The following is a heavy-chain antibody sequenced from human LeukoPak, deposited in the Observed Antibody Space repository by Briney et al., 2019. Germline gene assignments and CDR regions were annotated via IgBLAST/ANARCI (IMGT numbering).Heavy chain of an antibody. CDR2: IYSSGST. J-gene: IGHJ4*02. Sequence: SETLSLTCTVSGGSISSYYWSWIRQPPGKGPEWIGYIYSSGSTNYNPSLKSRITISVDTSKNQFSLKLSSVTAADTAVYYCARFAYCGGHCWYYFDYWGQGSLVTVSS. CDR3: ARFAYCGGHCWYYFDY. CDR1: GGSISSYY. D-gene: IGHD2-21*02. V-gene: IGHV4-59*01.